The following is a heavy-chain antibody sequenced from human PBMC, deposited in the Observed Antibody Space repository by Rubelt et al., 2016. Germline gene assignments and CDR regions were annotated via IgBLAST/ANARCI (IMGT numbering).Heavy chain of an antibody. V-gene: IGHV5-51*01. D-gene: IGHD1-26*01. CDR3: ARCKWELLNYYMDV. Sequence: SPSFQGQVTISADKSISTAYLQWSSLKASDTAMYYCARCKWELLNYYMDVWGKGTTVTVSS. J-gene: IGHJ6*03.